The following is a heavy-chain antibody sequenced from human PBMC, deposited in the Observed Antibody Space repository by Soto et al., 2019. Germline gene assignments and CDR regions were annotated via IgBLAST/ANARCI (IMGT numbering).Heavy chain of an antibody. Sequence: QVQLVQSGAEVKKLGSSVKVSCKASGGTFNSYDIHWVRQAPGQGLEWMGRIIPSLGIPNYAQALQGRLTITANVATRTAYMELTNLKSGDTAIYYCARRTSAFDVWGQGTVVTVSS. D-gene: IGHD2-2*01. CDR1: GGTFNSYD. V-gene: IGHV1-69*02. CDR3: ARRTSAFDV. J-gene: IGHJ3*01. CDR2: IIPSLGIP.